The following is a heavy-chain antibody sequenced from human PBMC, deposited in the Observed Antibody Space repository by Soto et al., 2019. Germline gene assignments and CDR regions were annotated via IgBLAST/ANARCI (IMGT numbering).Heavy chain of an antibody. D-gene: IGHD6-6*01. Sequence: GGSLRLSCAASGLTFSNAWLSWVRQAPGKGLEWVGRIKSKTDGGTTDYTAPVKGRFIISRDDSKNTLYLQMNSLKTEDTAVYYCTTGSTSTKNYWGQGAPVTVSS. CDR3: TTGSTSTKNY. CDR2: IKSKTDGGTT. CDR1: GLTFSNAW. V-gene: IGHV3-15*01. J-gene: IGHJ4*02.